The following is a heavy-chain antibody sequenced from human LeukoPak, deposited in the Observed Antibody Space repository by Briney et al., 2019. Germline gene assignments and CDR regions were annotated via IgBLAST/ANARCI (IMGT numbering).Heavy chain of an antibody. D-gene: IGHD3-3*01. CDR1: GYTFTGYY. V-gene: IGHV1-2*02. Sequence: GASMKVSCKASGYTFTGYYMHWVRQAPGQGLEWMGWINPNSGGTNYAQKFQGRVTMTRDTSISTAYMELSRLRSDDTAVYYCARTLYYDFWMFDYWGQGTLVTVSS. J-gene: IGHJ4*02. CDR2: INPNSGGT. CDR3: ARTLYYDFWMFDY.